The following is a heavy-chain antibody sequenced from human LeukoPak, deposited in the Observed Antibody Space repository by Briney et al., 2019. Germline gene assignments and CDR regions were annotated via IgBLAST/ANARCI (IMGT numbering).Heavy chain of an antibody. Sequence: QPGGSLRLSCAASGFTFSSYAMSWVRQAPGKGLEWVAAISGSGGSTYYADSVKGRFTSSRDNYKNTPDLQMNSLRAEDTAVYYCAKERRDGYNFAFDYWGQGTLVTVSS. CDR1: GFTFSSYA. CDR3: AKERRDGYNFAFDY. J-gene: IGHJ4*02. CDR2: ISGSGGST. D-gene: IGHD5-24*01. V-gene: IGHV3-23*01.